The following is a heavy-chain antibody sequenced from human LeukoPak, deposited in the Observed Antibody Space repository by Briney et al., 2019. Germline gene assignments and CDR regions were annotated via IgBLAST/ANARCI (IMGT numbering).Heavy chain of an antibody. V-gene: IGHV3-23*01. CDR2: ISGSGGST. Sequence: GGSLRLSCAASGFTFNNYALSWVRQPPGKGLEWVASISGSGGSTNCTDCVKGRFTISRDNSQNTLYLQMNSLRAEDTAVYYCAKDGSGLYYRYFDYWGQGTLVSVSS. CDR1: GFTFNNYA. J-gene: IGHJ4*02. CDR3: AKDGSGLYYRYFDY. D-gene: IGHD3-10*01.